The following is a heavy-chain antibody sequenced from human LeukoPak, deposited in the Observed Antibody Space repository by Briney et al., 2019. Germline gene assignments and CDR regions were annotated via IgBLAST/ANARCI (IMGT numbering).Heavy chain of an antibody. CDR1: GFTFSSHW. V-gene: IGHV3-7*01. CDR3: ARDLGWYRVDY. D-gene: IGHD6-19*01. Sequence: GGSLTLSCAVSGFTFSSHWMSWARQAPGKGLEWVANIKQDGSEKNYVDSVWGRFSISRDNAKNSLYLQMNSVRAEDTAVYYCARDLGWYRVDYWGQGTLVTVSS. J-gene: IGHJ4*02. CDR2: IKQDGSEK.